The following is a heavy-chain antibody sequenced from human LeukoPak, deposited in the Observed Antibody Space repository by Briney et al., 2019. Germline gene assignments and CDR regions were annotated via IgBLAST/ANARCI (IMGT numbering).Heavy chain of an antibody. V-gene: IGHV3-53*01. CDR1: GFTVSSNY. Sequence: PGGSLRLSCAASGFTVSSNYMSWVRQAPGKGLEWVSVIYGGGSTYYADSVKGRFTISRDNSKNTLYLQMNSLRAEDTAVYYCASWPGGWYGEDYWGQGTLVTVSS. D-gene: IGHD6-19*01. CDR3: ASWPGGWYGEDY. J-gene: IGHJ4*02. CDR2: IYGGGST.